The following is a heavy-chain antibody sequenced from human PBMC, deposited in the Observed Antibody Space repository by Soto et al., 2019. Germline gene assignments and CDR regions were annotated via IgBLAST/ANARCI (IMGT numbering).Heavy chain of an antibody. CDR1: GFLFSSYA. CDR3: SRFGSGVTGTIDY. D-gene: IGHD3-10*01. J-gene: IGHJ4*02. V-gene: IGHV3-23*01. Sequence: EVSLLESGGGLVQPGGSLRLSCAASGFLFSSYAMNWVRHAPGKGLEWVASISAGRKTEYADSVKGRFSVSRDNSRDTVSLQMDSLGAEDTAVYYCSRFGSGVTGTIDYWGQGALVTVSS. CDR2: ISAGRKT.